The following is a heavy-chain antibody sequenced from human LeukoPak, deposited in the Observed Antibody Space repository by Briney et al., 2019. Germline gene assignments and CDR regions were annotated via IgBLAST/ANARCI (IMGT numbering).Heavy chain of an antibody. D-gene: IGHD5-18*01. CDR2: TYYRSRWYN. V-gene: IGHV6-1*01. CDR1: GDSVSSDSAA. CDR3: AVGYGYLLG. J-gene: IGHJ4*02. Sequence: SQTLSLTCAISGDSVSSDSAAWNWIRQSPSRGLEWLGRTYYRSRWYNGFAPSVKSRITINPDTSKNQFSLQLNSVTPEDTAVYYCAVGYGYLLGWGQGILVTVSS.